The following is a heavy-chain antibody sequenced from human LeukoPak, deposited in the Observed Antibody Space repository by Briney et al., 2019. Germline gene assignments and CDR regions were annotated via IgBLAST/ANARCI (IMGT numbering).Heavy chain of an antibody. CDR1: GFTFSSYW. CDR3: ARVAAAGQYNWFDP. D-gene: IGHD6-13*01. CDR2: IKQDGSEK. V-gene: IGHV3-7*05. Sequence: GGFLRLSCAASGFTFSSYWMSWVRQAPGKGLEWVANIKQDGSEKYYVDSVKGRFTISRDNAKNSLYLQMNSLRAEDTAVYYCARVAAAGQYNWFDPWGQGTLVTVSS. J-gene: IGHJ5*02.